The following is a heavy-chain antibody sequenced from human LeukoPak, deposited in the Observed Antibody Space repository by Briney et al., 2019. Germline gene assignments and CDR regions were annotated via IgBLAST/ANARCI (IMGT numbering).Heavy chain of an antibody. Sequence: ASVKVSCKASGYTFTSYYTHWVRQAPGQGLEWMGIINPSGGSTSYAQKFQGRVTMTRDTSTSTVYMELSSLRSEGTAVYYCARGPQVEWLRRAYYFDYWGQGTLVTVSS. D-gene: IGHD3-3*01. CDR3: ARGPQVEWLRRAYYFDY. CDR1: GYTFTSYY. CDR2: INPSGGST. V-gene: IGHV1-46*01. J-gene: IGHJ4*02.